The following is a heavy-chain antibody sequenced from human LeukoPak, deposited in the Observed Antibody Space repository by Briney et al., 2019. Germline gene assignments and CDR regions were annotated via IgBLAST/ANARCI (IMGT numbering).Heavy chain of an antibody. CDR1: GFTFSSYE. D-gene: IGHD1-14*01. V-gene: IGHV3-48*02. CDR3: ARDRMWAFDI. J-gene: IGHJ3*02. Sequence: GGSLRLSCAASGFTFSSYEMNWVRQAPGKGLEWVSYISSSTNTIYYADSVKGRFTISRDNGQSSLYLQLNSLRDEDTALYYCARDRMWAFDIWGQGTMVTVSS. CDR2: ISSSTNTI.